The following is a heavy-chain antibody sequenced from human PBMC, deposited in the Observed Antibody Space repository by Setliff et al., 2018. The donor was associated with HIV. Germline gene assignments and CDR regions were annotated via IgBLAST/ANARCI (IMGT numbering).Heavy chain of an antibody. D-gene: IGHD4-17*01. J-gene: IGHJ4*02. CDR2: VSSRGDT. Sequence: SETLSLTCTVSDSGTYYWSWIRQPAGKGLEWIGRVSSRGDTNYNPSLKSRVTMSVDTSKNQFSLKLTSVTASDTAVYYCARAAAGNTGPFDLRGQGSPVTVSS. V-gene: IGHV4-4*07. CDR3: ARAAAGNTGPFDL. CDR1: DSGTYY.